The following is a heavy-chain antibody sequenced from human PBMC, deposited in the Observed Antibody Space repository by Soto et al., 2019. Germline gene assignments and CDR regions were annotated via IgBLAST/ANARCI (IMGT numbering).Heavy chain of an antibody. Sequence: VESLKISCNGSGYGFPTYWIGWLRQMPGKGLEWMGIIYPGDSDTRYSPSFQGQVTISADKSLSTAYLQWRSLMASDSAIYYCARHYYDGNGYYPEAWGQGTLVTVSS. J-gene: IGHJ5*02. V-gene: IGHV5-51*01. D-gene: IGHD3-22*01. CDR3: ARHYYDGNGYYPEA. CDR1: GYGFPTYW. CDR2: IYPGDSDT.